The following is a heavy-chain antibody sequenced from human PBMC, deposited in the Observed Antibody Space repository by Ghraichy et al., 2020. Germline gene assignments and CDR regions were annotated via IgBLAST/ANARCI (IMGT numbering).Heavy chain of an antibody. CDR1: GFTFSSYA. CDR3: AKAQYSNYPNDAFDI. Sequence: GESLNISCEASGFTFSSYAMSWVRQAPGKGLEWVSAISGSGGSTYYADSVKGRFTISRDNSKNTLYLQMNSLRAEDTAVYYCAKAQYSNYPNDAFDIWGQGTMVTVSS. CDR2: ISGSGGST. V-gene: IGHV3-23*01. J-gene: IGHJ3*02. D-gene: IGHD4-11*01.